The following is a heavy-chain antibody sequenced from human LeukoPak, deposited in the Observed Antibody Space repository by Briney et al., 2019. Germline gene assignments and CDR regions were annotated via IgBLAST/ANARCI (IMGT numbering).Heavy chain of an antibody. V-gene: IGHV4-39*01. CDR3: ARRYLGYCSGDNCPLNYYGMDV. D-gene: IGHD2-15*01. CDR2: IYYSGST. J-gene: IGHJ6*02. Sequence: PSETLSLTCTVSGGSISSSSYYWGWIRQPPGRGLEWIGSIYYSGSTYYNPSLKSRVTISLHTSKNQFSLKLNSVTAADTAVYYCARRYLGYCSGDNCPLNYYGMDVWGQGTTVSVSS. CDR1: GGSISSSSYY.